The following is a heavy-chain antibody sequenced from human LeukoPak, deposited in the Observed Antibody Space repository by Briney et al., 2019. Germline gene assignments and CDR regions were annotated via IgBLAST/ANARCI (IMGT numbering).Heavy chain of an antibody. D-gene: IGHD2-21*01. CDR1: GFTFSNAW. V-gene: IGHV3-15*01. J-gene: IGHJ3*02. CDR2: IKSKTDGRIR. CDR3: TTDWHIVVVIAPIPDAFDI. Sequence: GXSLRLSCAASGFTFSNAWMSWVRQAPGKGLEWVGRIKSKTDGRIRDYAAPVKGRFTISRDDSKNTLYLQMNSLKTEDTAVYYCTTDWHIVVVIAPIPDAFDIWGQGTMVTVSS.